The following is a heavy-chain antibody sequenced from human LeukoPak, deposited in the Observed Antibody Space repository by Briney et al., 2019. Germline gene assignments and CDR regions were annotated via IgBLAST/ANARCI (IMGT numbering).Heavy chain of an antibody. D-gene: IGHD5-12*01. CDR3: ARCGYDSGFDY. J-gene: IGHJ4*02. V-gene: IGHV1-69*04. CDR2: IIPILGIA. CDR1: GGTFSSYA. Sequence: EASVKVSCKASGGTFSSYAISWVRQAPGQGLEWMGRIIPILGIANYAQKLQGRVTMTTDTSTSTAYMELRSLRSDDTAVYYCARCGYDSGFDYWGQGTLVTVSS.